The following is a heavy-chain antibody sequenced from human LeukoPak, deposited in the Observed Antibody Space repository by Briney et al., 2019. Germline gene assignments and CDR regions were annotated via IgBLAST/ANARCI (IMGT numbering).Heavy chain of an antibody. CDR3: AREAPYSGFPFDY. D-gene: IGHD3-22*01. J-gene: IGHJ4*02. Sequence: GASVKVSCKASGGTFSSYAISWVRQAPGQGLEWMGGIIPIFGTANYAQKFQGRVTITTDESTSTAYMELSSLRSEDTAVYYCAREAPYSGFPFDYWGQGTLVTVSS. CDR2: IIPIFGTA. V-gene: IGHV1-69*05. CDR1: GGTFSSYA.